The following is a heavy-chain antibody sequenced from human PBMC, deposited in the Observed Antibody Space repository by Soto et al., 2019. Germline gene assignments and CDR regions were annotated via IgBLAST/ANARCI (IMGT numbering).Heavy chain of an antibody. J-gene: IGHJ4*02. CDR3: AGRRAGDYYFDY. CDR2: IYYTGST. D-gene: IGHD1-26*01. CDR1: GGSVSSSSYY. Sequence: SETLSLTCTVSGGSVSSSSYYWGWIRQPPGKGLEWIGTIYYTGSTSYSPSLKRRVTISVDTSKTQFSLNLSSVTATDTAVYYCAGRRAGDYYFDYWGQGTLVTVSS. V-gene: IGHV4-39*01.